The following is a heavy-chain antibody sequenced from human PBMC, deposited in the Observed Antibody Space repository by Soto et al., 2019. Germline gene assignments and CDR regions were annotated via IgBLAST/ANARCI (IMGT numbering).Heavy chain of an antibody. Sequence: EVRLVESXXXXIQPGGSLRLSCVVSGFSVXXNYMSWVRQAPGKGLEWVTVVSDVERANYADSVKGRFTVSRDISKRTVFLQMNSLRAEDTAVYYCARPHSAAFAWAAESWGQGTLVIVSS. CDR3: ARPHSAAFAWAAES. CDR1: GFSVXXNY. D-gene: IGHD1-26*01. CDR2: VSDVERA. J-gene: IGHJ5*02. V-gene: IGHV3-53*01.